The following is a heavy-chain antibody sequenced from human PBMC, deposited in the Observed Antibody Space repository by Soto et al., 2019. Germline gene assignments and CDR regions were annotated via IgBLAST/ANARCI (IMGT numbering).Heavy chain of an antibody. J-gene: IGHJ3*02. V-gene: IGHV2-5*02. Sequence: SGPTLVNPTQTLTLTCTFSGFSLSTSGVGVGWIRQPPGKALEWLAHIYWDDEKSYSPSLKSRLTISKDTSKSQVVLTMTNMDPVDTATYYCARIPRNYITGTNHDAFDIWGQGTMVTVSS. CDR2: IYWDDEK. D-gene: IGHD1-20*01. CDR1: GFSLSTSGVG. CDR3: ARIPRNYITGTNHDAFDI.